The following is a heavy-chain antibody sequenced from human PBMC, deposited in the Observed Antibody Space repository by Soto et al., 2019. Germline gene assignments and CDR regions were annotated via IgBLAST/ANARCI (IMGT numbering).Heavy chain of an antibody. CDR1: GFTFSSYA. J-gene: IGHJ4*02. CDR3: AKASYEILTGYYPVGY. V-gene: IGHV3-23*01. CDR2: ISGSGDST. D-gene: IGHD3-9*01. Sequence: GGSLRLSCAASGFTFSSYALSWVRQAPGKGLEWVSAISGSGDSTYYADSVKGRFTISRDNSKNTLYLQMNSLRAEDNAVYYCAKASYEILTGYYPVGYWGQGTLVTVSS.